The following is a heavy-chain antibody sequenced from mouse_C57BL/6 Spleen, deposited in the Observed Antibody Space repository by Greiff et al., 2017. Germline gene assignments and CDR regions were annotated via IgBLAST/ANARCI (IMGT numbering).Heavy chain of an antibody. Sequence: EVQRVESGGGLVQPGGSLKLSCAASGFTFSDYGMAWVRQAPRKGPEWVAFISNLAYSIYYADTVTGRFTISRENAKNTLYLEMSSLRSEDTAMYYCARRLVQGYFDVWGTGTTVTVSS. J-gene: IGHJ1*03. CDR2: ISNLAYSI. CDR3: ARRLVQGYFDV. V-gene: IGHV5-15*04. CDR1: GFTFSDYG.